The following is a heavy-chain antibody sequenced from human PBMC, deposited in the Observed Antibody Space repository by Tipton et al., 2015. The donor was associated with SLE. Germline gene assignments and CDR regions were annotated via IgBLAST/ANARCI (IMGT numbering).Heavy chain of an antibody. V-gene: IGHV3-48*03. Sequence: SLRLSCAAPGFTFSSYEMSWVRQAPGKGLEWVSIISSSGSSTQYADSVKGRFTISRDNAKNSLLLQMNSLRVEDTAAYYCALGFAANWGQGTLVTVSS. D-gene: IGHD3-16*01. J-gene: IGHJ4*02. CDR3: ALGFAAN. CDR1: GFTFSSYE. CDR2: ISSSGSST.